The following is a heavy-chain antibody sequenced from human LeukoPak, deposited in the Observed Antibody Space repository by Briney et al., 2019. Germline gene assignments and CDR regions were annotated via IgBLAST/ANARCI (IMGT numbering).Heavy chain of an antibody. CDR2: IIPIFGTA. CDR3: ARDVPHWNLGPGIDY. D-gene: IGHD1-7*01. Sequence: SVKVSCKASGGTFSSYAISWVRQAPGQGLEWMGGIIPIFGTANYAQKFQGRVTITADESTSTAYMELRSLRSDDTAVYYCARDVPHWNLGPGIDYWGQGTLVTVSS. J-gene: IGHJ4*02. V-gene: IGHV1-69*13. CDR1: GGTFSSYA.